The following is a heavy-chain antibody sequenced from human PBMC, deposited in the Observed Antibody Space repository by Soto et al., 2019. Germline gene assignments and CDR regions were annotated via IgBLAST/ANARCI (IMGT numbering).Heavy chain of an antibody. CDR2: ISWNSGDK. D-gene: IGHD2-15*01. CDR1: GFILEDYD. J-gene: IGHJ2*01. Sequence: PGGSLRLSCEASGFILEDYDMHWVRQPPGKGLQWVSGISWNSGDKDYGDSVKGRFTISRDNAKNSLDLQMSSLRVEDTATYYCVKKSCSHTRCYTGWFFDLWGRGTLVTVSS. V-gene: IGHV3-9*01. CDR3: VKKSCSHTRCYTGWFFDL.